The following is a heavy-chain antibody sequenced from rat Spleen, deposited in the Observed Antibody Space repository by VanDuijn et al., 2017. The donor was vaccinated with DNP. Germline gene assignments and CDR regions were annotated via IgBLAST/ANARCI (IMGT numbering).Heavy chain of an antibody. Sequence: EVQLQESGPGLLKPSQSLSLTCSVTGYSISTSYRWNWIRKFPGNKLEWMGYINSAGSTHYNPSLKRRISITRDTSKNQFFLQLISVTPEDTATYYCARMHYGCDNWGQGVMVTVSS. V-gene: IGHV3-3*01. CDR2: INSAGST. D-gene: IGHD1-11*01. CDR1: GYSISTSYR. CDR3: ARMHYGCDN. J-gene: IGHJ2*01.